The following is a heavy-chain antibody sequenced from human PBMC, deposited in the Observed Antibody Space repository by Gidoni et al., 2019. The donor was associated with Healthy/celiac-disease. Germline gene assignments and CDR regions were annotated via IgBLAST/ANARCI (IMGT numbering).Heavy chain of an antibody. CDR1: GYTFTSYG. V-gene: IGHV1-18*01. D-gene: IGHD3-3*01. Sequence: QVQLVQSGAEVKKPGASVKVSCKASGYTFTSYGLSWVRQAPGQGMEWMGWISAYKCNTNYAQKLQGRVTMTTDTSTSTAYMELRSLRSDDTAVYYCARDQSYDFWSVPPGWFDPWGQGTLVTVSS. CDR3: ARDQSYDFWSVPPGWFDP. CDR2: ISAYKCNT. J-gene: IGHJ5*02.